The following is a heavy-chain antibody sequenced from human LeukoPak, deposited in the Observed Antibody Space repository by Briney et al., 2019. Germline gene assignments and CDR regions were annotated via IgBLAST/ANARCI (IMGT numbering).Heavy chain of an antibody. J-gene: IGHJ6*02. CDR3: AKDQRSSPRGGMDV. CDR2: IINSGGST. CDR1: GFTFSNYA. Sequence: GGSLRRSCAASGFTFSNYAMSWVRQAPGKGLEWVSGIINSGGSTCYADSVKGRFTISRDNSKNTLHLQMSSLRAEDTAVYYCAKDQRSSPRGGMDVWGQGTTVTVSS. V-gene: IGHV3-23*01. D-gene: IGHD6-13*01.